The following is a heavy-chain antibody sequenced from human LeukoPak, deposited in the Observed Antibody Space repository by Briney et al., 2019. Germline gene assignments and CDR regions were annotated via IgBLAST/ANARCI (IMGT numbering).Heavy chain of an antibody. J-gene: IGHJ4*02. CDR1: GGSISRGDYY. CDR2: IYYSGST. D-gene: IGHD2-2*01. CDR3: ALRSDEHCSSTSCQDY. V-gene: IGHV4-30-4*01. Sequence: SETLSLTCTVSGGSISRGDYYWSWIRQPPGKGLEWIGYIYYSGSTDYNPSLKSRVTISVDTSKDQFSLKLSSVTAADTAVYYCALRSDEHCSSTSCQDYWGQGTLVTVSS.